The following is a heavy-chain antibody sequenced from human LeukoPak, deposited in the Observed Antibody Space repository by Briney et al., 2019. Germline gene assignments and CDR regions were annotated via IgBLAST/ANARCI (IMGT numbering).Heavy chain of an antibody. D-gene: IGHD6-25*01. CDR3: ARGAATDYYYYGMDV. V-gene: IGHV1-18*01. CDR1: GYTFTIYG. J-gene: IGHJ6*02. CDR2: ISAYNGNT. Sequence: ASVTVSFTASGYTFTIYGISWVRQAPGQGLEWMGWISAYNGNTNYAQKLQGRVTMTTDTSTSTAYMELRSLRSDDTAVYYCARGAATDYYYYGMDVWGQGTTVTVSS.